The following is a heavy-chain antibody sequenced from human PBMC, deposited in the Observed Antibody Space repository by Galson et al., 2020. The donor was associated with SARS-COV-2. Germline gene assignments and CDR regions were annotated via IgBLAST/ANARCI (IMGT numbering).Heavy chain of an antibody. J-gene: IGHJ6*02. Sequence: ASETLSLTCTVSGGSISNNDYYWTWIRQHPGKGLEWVGNIYYTGTTYYSPSLKGRVTISLDKSKNQFSLKLSSVTAADTAVYNCARGILYDYGSGTHYDYDAMDVWGQGTTVTVSS. CDR3: ARGILYDYGSGTHYDYDAMDV. CDR2: IYYTGTT. CDR1: GGSISNNDYY. D-gene: IGHD3-10*01. V-gene: IGHV4-31*03.